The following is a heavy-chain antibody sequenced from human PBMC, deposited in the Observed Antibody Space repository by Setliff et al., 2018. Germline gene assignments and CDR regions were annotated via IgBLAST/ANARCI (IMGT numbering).Heavy chain of an antibody. CDR2: INHSGST. D-gene: IGHD2-21*01. CDR1: GGSFSGYQ. CDR3: ARAQVVFAISAPVWYFEL. Sequence: SETLPLTCVVYGGSFSGYQWSWIRQSPGKGLEWIGEINHSGSTNYNPSLKSRVSMSVEKSKNQFSLKLTSVTAADTAVYYCARAQVVFAISAPVWYFELWGRGTQVTVSS. V-gene: IGHV4-34*01. J-gene: IGHJ2*01.